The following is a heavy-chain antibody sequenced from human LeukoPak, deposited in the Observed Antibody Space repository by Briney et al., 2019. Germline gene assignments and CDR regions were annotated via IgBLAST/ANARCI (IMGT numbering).Heavy chain of an antibody. CDR1: GYTFTGYY. J-gene: IGHJ4*02. CDR3: ARGAWSGSDYTALYYFDY. Sequence: ASVKVSCKASGYTFTGYYMHWVRQAPGQGLEWMGWMNPNSGNTGYAQKFLDRVSMTRNASISTAYMELSSLRSEDTAVYYCARGAWSGSDYTALYYFDYWGQGTLVTVSS. CDR2: MNPNSGNT. D-gene: IGHD3-16*01. V-gene: IGHV1-8*02.